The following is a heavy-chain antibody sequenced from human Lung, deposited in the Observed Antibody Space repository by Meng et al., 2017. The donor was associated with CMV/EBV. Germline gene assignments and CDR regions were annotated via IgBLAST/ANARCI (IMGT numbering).Heavy chain of an antibody. V-gene: IGHV3-72*01. Sequence: SCAASGFIFSDHRMDWIRQAPGKGLEWVARIRHKAAGYSTEYAASVRGRFTVSRDDSKNSVYLQMSSLRTEDTAVYHCTRDGGSYDFADYWVQGTXVTVSS. CDR2: IRHKAAGYST. CDR3: TRDGGSYDFADY. J-gene: IGHJ4*02. CDR1: GFIFSDHR. D-gene: IGHD1-26*01.